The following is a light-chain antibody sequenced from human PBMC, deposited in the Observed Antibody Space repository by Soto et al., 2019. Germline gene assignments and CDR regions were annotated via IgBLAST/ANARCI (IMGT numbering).Light chain of an antibody. Sequence: DIQVTQSPSSLSASVGDRVTITCRASQSISSYLNWYQQKPGKAPKLLIYAAPSLQSGVPSRFSGSGSGTDFTLTISSLQPEDFATYYCQQSYSTLWTFGQGTKVDIK. CDR2: AAP. CDR3: QQSYSTLWT. V-gene: IGKV1-39*01. J-gene: IGKJ1*01. CDR1: QSISSY.